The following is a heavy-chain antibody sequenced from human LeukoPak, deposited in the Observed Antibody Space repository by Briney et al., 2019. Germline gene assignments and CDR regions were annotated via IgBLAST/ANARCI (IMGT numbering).Heavy chain of an antibody. CDR2: ISGSGGNT. J-gene: IGHJ4*02. V-gene: IGHV3-23*01. CDR3: AKDRRPHTVSTQNGAFDY. CDR1: GLTFSSYA. Sequence: GRSLRLSFAPFGLTFSSYAISSVRQAPRKGLEWVSGISGSGGNTYDADSVKGRFTISRDNSKNALYLQMNSLRVEDTAVYYCAKDRRPHTVSTQNGAFDYWGQGTLVTVSS. D-gene: IGHD2-2*01.